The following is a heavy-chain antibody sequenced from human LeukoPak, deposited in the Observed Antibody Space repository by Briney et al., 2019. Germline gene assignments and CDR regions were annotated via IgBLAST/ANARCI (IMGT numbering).Heavy chain of an antibody. V-gene: IGHV4-59*01. CDR3: ARGARYSSSWYFYYYMGV. D-gene: IGHD6-13*01. CDR2: ISYSGST. J-gene: IGHJ6*03. Sequence: PSETLSLTCTVSGGSIYAYYWNWVRQPAGKGLEWIGYISYSGSTNYNPSLKSRVTISVDTSKNQFSLKLSSVTAADTAVYYCARGARYSSSWYFYYYMGVWGKGTTVTISS. CDR1: GGSIYAYY.